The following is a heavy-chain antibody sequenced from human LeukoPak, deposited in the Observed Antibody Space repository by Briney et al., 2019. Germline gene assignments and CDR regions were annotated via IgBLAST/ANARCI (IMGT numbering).Heavy chain of an antibody. CDR2: FDPEDGET. D-gene: IGHD2-2*01. CDR1: GYTLTELS. CDR3: ATNGDPIVVVPGDYYYYMDV. Sequence: GASVKVSCKVSGYTLTELSMHWVRQAPGKGLEWMGGFDPEDGETIYAQKFQGRVTMTKDTSTDTAYMELSSLRSEDTAVSYCATNGDPIVVVPGDYYYYMDVWGKGTTVTVSS. V-gene: IGHV1-24*01. J-gene: IGHJ6*03.